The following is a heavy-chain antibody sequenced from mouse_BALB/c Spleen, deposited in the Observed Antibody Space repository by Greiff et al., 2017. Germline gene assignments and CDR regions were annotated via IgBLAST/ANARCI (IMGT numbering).Heavy chain of an antibody. V-gene: IGHV1S135*01. D-gene: IGHD2-2*01. Sequence: VQLQQSGPELGKPGASVKISCKASGYSFTGYNMYWVKQSHRKSLEWIGYIDPYNGGTSYNQKSKGKATLTVDKSSSTAYMHLNSLTSEDSAIYYCAREGYDTSPFAYWGQGTLVTVSA. CDR2: IDPYNGGT. CDR1: GYSFTGYN. J-gene: IGHJ3*01. CDR3: AREGYDTSPFAY.